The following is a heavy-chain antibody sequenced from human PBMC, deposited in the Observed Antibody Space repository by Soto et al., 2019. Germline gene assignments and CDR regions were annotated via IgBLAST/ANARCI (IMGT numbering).Heavy chain of an antibody. J-gene: IGHJ4*02. CDR3: ARGPYGSGSYVDY. Sequence: QVQLQESGPGLVKPSQTLSLTCTVSGGSISSGGYYWSWIRQHPGKGLEWIGYIYYSGSTYYNPSLESRVIISVDTSKNQSSLQLSSVTAADPAVYYCARGPYGSGSYVDYWGQGTLVTVSS. V-gene: IGHV4-31*03. D-gene: IGHD3-10*01. CDR1: GGSISSGGYY. CDR2: IYYSGST.